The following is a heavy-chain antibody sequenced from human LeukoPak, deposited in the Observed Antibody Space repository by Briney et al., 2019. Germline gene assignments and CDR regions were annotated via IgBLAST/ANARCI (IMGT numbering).Heavy chain of an antibody. CDR3: ARDTPQKDSSGWYVNY. Sequence: SETLSLTCTVSGGSISSYYWSWIRQPAGKGLEWIGRIYTSGSTNYNPSLKSRVTMSVDTSKNQFSLKLSSVTAADTAVYYCARDTPQKDSSGWYVNYWGQGTLVTVSS. J-gene: IGHJ4*02. D-gene: IGHD6-19*01. V-gene: IGHV4-4*07. CDR2: IYTSGST. CDR1: GGSISSYY.